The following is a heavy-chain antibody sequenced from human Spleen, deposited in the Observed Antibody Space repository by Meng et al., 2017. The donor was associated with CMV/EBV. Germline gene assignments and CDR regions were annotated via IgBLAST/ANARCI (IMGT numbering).Heavy chain of an antibody. Sequence: ASGFIFSSYGMHWVRHAPGKGLEWVGVIFYDGSKRYYADSVKGRFTISRDNSKNTLYLQMHSLKAEDSAVYYCAKESPEYSSSSINSWGQGTLVTVSS. CDR3: AKESPEYSSSSINS. D-gene: IGHD6-6*01. J-gene: IGHJ4*02. CDR1: GFIFSSYG. CDR2: IFYDGSKR. V-gene: IGHV3-33*06.